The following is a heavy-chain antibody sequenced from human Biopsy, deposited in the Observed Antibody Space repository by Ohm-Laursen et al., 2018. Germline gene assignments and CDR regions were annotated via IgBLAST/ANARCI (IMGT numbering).Heavy chain of an antibody. D-gene: IGHD4-17*01. J-gene: IGHJ4*02. CDR3: AKAGDYGDYWDH. V-gene: IGHV3-53*01. CDR1: GFAVSTSY. Sequence: SLRLSCAASGFAVSTSYISWVRQAPGKGLEWVPLFYAGGSTAYGDSVRGRFTISRDTSKNTVDLQMNSLRAEDTAVYYCAKAGDYGDYWDHWGQGTPVTVSS. CDR2: FYAGGST.